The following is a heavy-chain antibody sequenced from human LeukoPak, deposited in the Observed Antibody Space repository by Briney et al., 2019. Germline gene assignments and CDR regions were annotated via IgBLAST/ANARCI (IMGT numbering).Heavy chain of an antibody. CDR1: GFTFSIYG. J-gene: IGHJ4*02. CDR3: TTWGYFDWLLVAPNDY. D-gene: IGHD3-9*01. V-gene: IGHV3-30*03. CDR2: ISYDVSNT. Sequence: RGSLRLSCAASGFTFSIYGTRWVRRAPDEGLEWVAVISYDVSNTYSADPVKGRFPIPRDKSKNTLYLKMNSLKTEDTDVYYCTTWGYFDWLLVAPNDYWGQGTLVTVSS.